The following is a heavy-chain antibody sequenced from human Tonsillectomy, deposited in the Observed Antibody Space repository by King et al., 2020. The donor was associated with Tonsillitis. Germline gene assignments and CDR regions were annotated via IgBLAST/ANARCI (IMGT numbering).Heavy chain of an antibody. CDR2: IYYSGST. CDR1: GGSISSYY. J-gene: IGHJ2*01. Sequence: QLQESGPGLVKPSETLSLTCTVSGGSISSYYWSWIRQPPGKGLEWIGYIYYSGSTNYNPSLKSRVTISVDTSKNQFSLKLSSVTAADTAVYYCARVGDMTYYYDSSGYYYWYFDLWGRGTLVTVSS. V-gene: IGHV4-59*01. CDR3: ARVGDMTYYYDSSGYYYWYFDL. D-gene: IGHD3-22*01.